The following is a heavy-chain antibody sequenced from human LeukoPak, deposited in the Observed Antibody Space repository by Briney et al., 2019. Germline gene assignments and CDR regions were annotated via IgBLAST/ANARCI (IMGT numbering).Heavy chain of an antibody. J-gene: IGHJ4*02. CDR3: ARDHGSGSLSDYFDY. CDR1: GFTFSSYA. D-gene: IGHD3-10*01. V-gene: IGHV3-33*08. Sequence: GGSLRLSCAASGFTFSSYAMHWVRQAPGKGLEWVAVIWYDGSNKYYADSVKGRFTISRDNSKNTLYLQMNSLRAEDTAVYYCARDHGSGSLSDYFDYWGQGTLVTVSS. CDR2: IWYDGSNK.